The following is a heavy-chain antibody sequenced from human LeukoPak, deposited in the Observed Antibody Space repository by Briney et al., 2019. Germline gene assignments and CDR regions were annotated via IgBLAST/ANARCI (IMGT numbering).Heavy chain of an antibody. D-gene: IGHD1-26*01. J-gene: IGHJ5*02. V-gene: IGHV3-74*01. CDR2: IHPDGSST. CDR1: GFTFSSYW. Sequence: GGSLRLSCTASGFTFSSYWMHWVRQAPGKGLVWVSRIHPDGSSTNYADSVKGRFTISRDNAKNSLYLQMNSLRVEDTAVYYCARGWELDPWGQGTLVTVSS. CDR3: ARGWELDP.